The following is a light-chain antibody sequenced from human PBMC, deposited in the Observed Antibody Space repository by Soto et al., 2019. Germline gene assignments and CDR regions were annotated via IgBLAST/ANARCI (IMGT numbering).Light chain of an antibody. CDR2: AAS. Sequence: EMVLTQSPGTLSLSPGERATLSCWASQSVSRNYLAWYQHKPGQAPRLLISAASIRATGIPDRFSGSGSGTDFTLTISRLEPEDVAVYYWQQYAWSPLTFGPGTKVDIK. J-gene: IGKJ3*01. V-gene: IGKV3-20*01. CDR3: QQYAWSPLT. CDR1: QSVSRNY.